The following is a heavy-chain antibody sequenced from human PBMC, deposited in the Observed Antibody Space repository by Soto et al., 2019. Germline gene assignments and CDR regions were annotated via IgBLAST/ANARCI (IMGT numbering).Heavy chain of an antibody. CDR2: ISAYNGNT. CDR1: GYTFTSYG. CDR3: VLAAHPCYFDY. Sequence: QVQLVQSGAEVKKPGASVKVSCKASGYTFTSYGISWVRQAPGQGLEWMGWISAYNGNTHYALKLQGRVTMTTATSTSTAYMELRSLRSDDTAVYYFVLAAHPCYFDYWGQGTLVTVSS. V-gene: IGHV1-18*01. D-gene: IGHD2-15*01. J-gene: IGHJ4*02.